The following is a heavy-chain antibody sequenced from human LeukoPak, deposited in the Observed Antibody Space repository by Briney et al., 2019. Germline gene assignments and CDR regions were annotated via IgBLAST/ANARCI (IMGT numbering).Heavy chain of an antibody. Sequence: ASVKVSCKASGYTFTGYYMHWVRQAPGQGLEWMGWINPNSGGTNYAQKFQGRVTMTRDTSISTAYMELSRLRSDDTAVYYCASIATLDSSSWFDYWGQGTLVTVSS. V-gene: IGHV1-2*02. CDR2: INPNSGGT. D-gene: IGHD6-13*01. CDR3: ASIATLDSSSWFDY. CDR1: GYTFTGYY. J-gene: IGHJ4*02.